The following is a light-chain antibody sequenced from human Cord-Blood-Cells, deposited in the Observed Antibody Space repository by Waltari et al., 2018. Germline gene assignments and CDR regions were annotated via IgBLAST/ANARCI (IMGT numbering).Light chain of an antibody. J-gene: IGKJ1*01. Sequence: EIVMPQSPATLSVPPGERATHPCRASQSVSSNLAWYQQRPGQAPRLLIYGASTRATGLPARFSGSWSGTEFTLTISSLQSEDFAVYYCQQYNNWHTWTFGQGTKLEIK. CDR1: QSVSSN. CDR2: GAS. CDR3: QQYNNWHTWT. V-gene: IGKV3D-15*01.